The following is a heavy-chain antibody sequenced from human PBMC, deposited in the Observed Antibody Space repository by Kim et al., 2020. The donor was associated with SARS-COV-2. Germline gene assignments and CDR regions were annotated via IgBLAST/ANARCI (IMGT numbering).Heavy chain of an antibody. J-gene: IGHJ4*02. CDR2: MNPNSGNT. CDR1: GYTFTSYD. V-gene: IGHV1-8*01. D-gene: IGHD2-21*02. CDR3: ARGQSGDYYYYFDY. Sequence: ASVKVSCKASGYTFTSYDINWVRQATGQGLEWMGWMNPNSGNTGYAQKFQGRVTMTRNTSISTAYMELSSLRSEDTAVYYCARGQSGDYYYYFDYWGQGTLVTVSS.